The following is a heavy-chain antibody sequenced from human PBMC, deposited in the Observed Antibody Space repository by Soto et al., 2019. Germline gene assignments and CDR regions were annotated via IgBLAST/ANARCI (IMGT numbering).Heavy chain of an antibody. CDR2: INPSGGST. V-gene: IGHV1-46*03. Sequence: QVQLMQSGAEVKQPGASVKVSYKASGYTLTSYYMHWVRQAPGQGLEWMGIINPSGGSTSYTQRFQGRVTMTRDTSTSTVYMELSSLRSEDTAVYYCASRLYSSGYYGFLDHWGQGTLVTVSS. J-gene: IGHJ4*02. CDR1: GYTLTSYY. CDR3: ASRLYSSGYYGFLDH. D-gene: IGHD3-22*01.